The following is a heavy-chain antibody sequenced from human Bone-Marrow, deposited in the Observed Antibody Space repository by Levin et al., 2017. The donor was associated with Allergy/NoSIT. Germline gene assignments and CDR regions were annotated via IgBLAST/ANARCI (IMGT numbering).Heavy chain of an antibody. CDR2: IYYSGST. Sequence: SETLSLTCTVSGGSISANYWSWIRQPPGKGLEWIGYIYYSGSTNYNPSFKSRVTISVDTSKNQFSLRLSSVTAADTAVYYCARRDHYYHYMDVWGKGTTVTVSS. CDR1: GGSISANY. CDR3: ARRDHYYHYMDV. V-gene: IGHV4-59*12. J-gene: IGHJ6*03.